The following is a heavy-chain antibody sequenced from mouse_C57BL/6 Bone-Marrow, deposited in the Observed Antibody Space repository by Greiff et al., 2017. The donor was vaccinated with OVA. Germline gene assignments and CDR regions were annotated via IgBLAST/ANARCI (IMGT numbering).Heavy chain of an antibody. CDR2: IHPNSGST. D-gene: IGHD1-1*01. V-gene: IGHV1-64*01. J-gene: IGHJ2*01. CDR1: GYTFTSYW. Sequence: QVQLQQPGAELVKPGASVKLSCKASGYTFTSYWMHWVKQRPGQGLEWIGMIHPNSGSTNYNEKFKSKATLTVDKSSSTAYMQLSSLTSEDSAVYYCEPLTTVVATDYWGQGTTLTVSS. CDR3: EPLTTVVATDY.